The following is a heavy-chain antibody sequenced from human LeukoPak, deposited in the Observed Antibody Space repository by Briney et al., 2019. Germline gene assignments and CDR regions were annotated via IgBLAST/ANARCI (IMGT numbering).Heavy chain of an antibody. D-gene: IGHD6-19*01. Sequence: PGGSLRLSCAASGFSVSSNSMSWVRQAPGKGLECVSIIYSRDVTSYADSVKDRFTISRDSDKNTLFLQMDSLRSDDTAVYYCARDLAAIALRDYHYVDVWGKGTTVTVSS. J-gene: IGHJ6*03. CDR2: IYSRDVT. CDR1: GFSVSSNS. CDR3: ARDLAAIALRDYHYVDV. V-gene: IGHV3-53*01.